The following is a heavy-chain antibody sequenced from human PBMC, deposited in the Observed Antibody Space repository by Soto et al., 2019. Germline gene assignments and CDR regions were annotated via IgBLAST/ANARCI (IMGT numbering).Heavy chain of an antibody. V-gene: IGHV4-4*07. CDR1: GGSISSYY. CDR2: IYTSGST. D-gene: IGHD3-9*01. J-gene: IGHJ5*02. CDR3: ARAYYDILTGYYPWFDP. Sequence: PSATLSLTFTFSGGSISSYYWSWIRQPAGKGLEWIGRIYTSGSTNYNPSLKSRVTMSVDTSKNQFSLKLSSVTAADTAVYYCARAYYDILTGYYPWFDPWGQGTLVTVSS.